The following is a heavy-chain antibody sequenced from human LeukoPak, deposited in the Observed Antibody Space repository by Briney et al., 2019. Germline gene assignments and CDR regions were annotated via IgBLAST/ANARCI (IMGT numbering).Heavy chain of an antibody. CDR3: AGATGISTSTPAFDY. V-gene: IGHV3-33*01. Sequence: GGSLRLSCAASGFTFSIYGMHWVRQAPGKGLEWVAATWYDGSNSYYAESVKGRFTISRDNSKNTLYLQMNSLRAEDTAVYYCAGATGISTSTPAFDYWGQGTLVTVSS. CDR2: TWYDGSNS. D-gene: IGHD2-2*01. CDR1: GFTFSIYG. J-gene: IGHJ4*02.